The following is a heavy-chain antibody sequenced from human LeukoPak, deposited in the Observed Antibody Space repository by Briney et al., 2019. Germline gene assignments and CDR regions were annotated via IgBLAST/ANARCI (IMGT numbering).Heavy chain of an antibody. J-gene: IGHJ4*02. Sequence: SQTLSLTCTVSGGSISSGGYYWSWIRQPPGKGLEWIGYIYYSGSTNYNPSLKSRVTILVDTSKNQFSLKLSSVTAADTAVYYCAKEAGNSYGSFDYWGQGTLVIVSS. CDR2: IYYSGST. D-gene: IGHD5-18*01. V-gene: IGHV4-61*08. CDR3: AKEAGNSYGSFDY. CDR1: GGSISSGGYY.